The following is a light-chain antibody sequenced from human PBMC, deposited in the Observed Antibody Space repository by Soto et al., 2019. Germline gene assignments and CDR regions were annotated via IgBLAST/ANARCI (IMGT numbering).Light chain of an antibody. CDR2: DNN. V-gene: IGLV1-40*01. J-gene: IGLJ2*01. CDR1: SSNIGAGYD. Sequence: QSVLTQPPSVSGAPGQRVTISCTGSSSNIGAGYDVHWYQQVPGTAPKLLIYDNNDRPSGVPDRFSGSKSGTSASLAITGLQDEDEADYYCQSYDITLSGSVFGGGTQLTVL. CDR3: QSYDITLSGSV.